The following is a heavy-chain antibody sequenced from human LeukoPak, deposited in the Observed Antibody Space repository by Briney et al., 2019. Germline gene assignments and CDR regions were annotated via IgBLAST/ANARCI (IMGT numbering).Heavy chain of an antibody. Sequence: GGSLRLSCAASGFTFRSYWMSWMRQAPGKRLEWVSNIKYDGNEEYYVDSVKGRFTSSRDNAKNSLYLQLNSLRVQDTAVYYSKSGGAALGSFDYWGQGTLLTVS. J-gene: IGHJ4*02. V-gene: IGHV3-7*01. D-gene: IGHD1-1*01. CDR2: IKYDGNEE. CDR3: KSGGAALGSFDY. CDR1: GFTFRSYW.